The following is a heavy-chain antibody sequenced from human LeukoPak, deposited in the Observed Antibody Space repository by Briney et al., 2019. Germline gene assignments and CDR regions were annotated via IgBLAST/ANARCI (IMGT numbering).Heavy chain of an antibody. CDR1: GFTFSSYS. CDR3: AREPLGATHYANLDY. CDR2: ISSSSYI. Sequence: GGSLRLSCAASGFTFSSYSMNWVRQAPGKWLEWVSSISSSSYIYYADSVKGRFTTSRDNAKNSLYLQMNSLRAEDTAVYYCAREPLGATHYANLDYWGQGTLVTVSS. V-gene: IGHV3-21*01. D-gene: IGHD1-26*01. J-gene: IGHJ4*02.